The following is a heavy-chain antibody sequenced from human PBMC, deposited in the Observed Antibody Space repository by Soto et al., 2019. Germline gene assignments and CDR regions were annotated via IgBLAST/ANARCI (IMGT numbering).Heavy chain of an antibody. J-gene: IGHJ4*02. Sequence: XGPTLMIPPQTLTLTCALSLFSLTTSEMSVTWIRQPPGKALQWLALIDGNDQKYYNSSLRTRLTLSKDTSKNHVVLTLTNMDPLDTGAYFCARLMNGGASDWMQLDYWGQGTLVTVSS. CDR2: IDGNDQK. D-gene: IGHD3-9*01. CDR3: ARLMNGGASDWMQLDY. V-gene: IGHV2-70*12. CDR1: LFSLTTSEMS.